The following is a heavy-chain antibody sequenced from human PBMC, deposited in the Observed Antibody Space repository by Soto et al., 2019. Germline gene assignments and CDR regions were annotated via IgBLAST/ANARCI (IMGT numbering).Heavy chain of an antibody. J-gene: IGHJ4*01. V-gene: IGHV4-61*01. CDR2: IYYTGST. CDR1: GDSVSRGSHS. Sequence: SETLSLTCSVAGDSVSRGSHSWTWTRQPPGKGLEFLGYIYYTGSTNYNPSLKSRVTISVDTSKNQISLMLTSVTAADTAVYYCARTSTGYVYGDFWGHGILVSVSS. CDR3: ARTSTGYVYGDF. D-gene: IGHD3-16*01.